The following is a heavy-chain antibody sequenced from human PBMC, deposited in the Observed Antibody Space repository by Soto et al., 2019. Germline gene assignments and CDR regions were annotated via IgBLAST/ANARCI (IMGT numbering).Heavy chain of an antibody. D-gene: IGHD3-9*01. V-gene: IGHV1-69*01. J-gene: IGHJ4*02. CDR1: GGTFSSYA. CDR3: ARVRRAGPLIFSLDY. CDR2: IIPIFGTA. Sequence: QVQLVQSGAEVKKPGSSVKVSCKASGGTFSSYAISWVRQAPGQGLEWMGGIIPIFGTANYAQKFQGRVTITADEPTGTAYMELSSLRSEDTAVYYCARVRRAGPLIFSLDYCGQGTLVTVSS.